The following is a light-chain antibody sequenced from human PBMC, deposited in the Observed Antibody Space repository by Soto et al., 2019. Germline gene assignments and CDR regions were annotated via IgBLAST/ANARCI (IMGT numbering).Light chain of an antibody. CDR3: HQYNSNSPYS. J-gene: IGKJ2*03. Sequence: DIQMTQSPSTLSASVGDRVTITCRASQNIHSWLAWYQQKPGKAPKLLIYRASTLDSGVPSRFSGSASGTDFTLTISSLQPDDFATYYCHQYNSNSPYSFGQGTKLEIK. V-gene: IGKV1-5*03. CDR2: RAS. CDR1: QNIHSW.